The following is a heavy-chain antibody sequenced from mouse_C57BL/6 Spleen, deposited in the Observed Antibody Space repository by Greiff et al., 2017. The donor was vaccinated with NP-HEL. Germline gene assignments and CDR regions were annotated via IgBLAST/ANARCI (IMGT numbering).Heavy chain of an antibody. V-gene: IGHV6-3*01. Sequence: EVKLMESGGGLVQPGGSMKLSCVASGFTFSNYWMNWVRQSPEKGLEWVAQIRLKSDNYATHYAESVKGRFTISRDDSKSSVYLQMNNLRAEDTGIYYCTGPLLLRWYFDVWGTGTTVTVSS. CDR3: TGPLLLRWYFDV. CDR1: GFTFSNYW. CDR2: IRLKSDNYAT. J-gene: IGHJ1*03. D-gene: IGHD1-1*01.